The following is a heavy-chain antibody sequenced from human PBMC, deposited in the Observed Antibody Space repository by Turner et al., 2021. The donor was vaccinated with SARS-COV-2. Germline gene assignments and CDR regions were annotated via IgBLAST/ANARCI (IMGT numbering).Heavy chain of an antibody. CDR2: MNPNSGNT. V-gene: IGHV1-8*01. J-gene: IGHJ4*02. CDR3: ARTFTAMVRVDY. CDR1: GYTLPELS. D-gene: IGHD5-18*01. Sequence: QVQLVQSGAEVKKPGASVKVSCKVSGYTLPELSMHWVRQAPGKGLEWMGWMNPNSGNTGYAQKFQGRVTMTRNTSISTAYMELSSLRSEDTAVYYCARTFTAMVRVDYWGQGTLVTVSS.